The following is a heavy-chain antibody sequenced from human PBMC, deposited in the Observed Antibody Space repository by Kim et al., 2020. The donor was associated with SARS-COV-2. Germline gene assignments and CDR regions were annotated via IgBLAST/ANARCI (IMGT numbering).Heavy chain of an antibody. Sequence: GGSLRLSCAASGFTFSGYWMHWVRQVPGKGLLWVSRINPDGTSTTYADSVQGRFTISRDNAKNTLYLQMNSLTVDDTAVYYCTRGGADGGDSTWGRWGQGALVTVSS. D-gene: IGHD2-21*02. V-gene: IGHV3-74*01. J-gene: IGHJ1*01. CDR3: TRGGADGGDSTWGR. CDR1: GFTFSGYW. CDR2: INPDGTST.